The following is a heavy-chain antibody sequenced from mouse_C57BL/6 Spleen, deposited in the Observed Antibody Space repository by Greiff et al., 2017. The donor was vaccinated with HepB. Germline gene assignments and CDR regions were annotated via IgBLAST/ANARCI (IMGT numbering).Heavy chain of an antibody. Sequence: EVQLVESGGGLVKPGGSLKLSCAASGFTFSSYAMSWVRQTPEKRLEWVATISNGGSYTYYPDNVKGRFTISRDNAKNNLYLKMRHLKDEDTAMYYCAGDGDGSSYWYFDVWGTGTTVTVSS. CDR2: ISNGGSYT. CDR3: AGDGDGSSYWYFDV. D-gene: IGHD1-1*01. J-gene: IGHJ1*03. V-gene: IGHV5-4*01. CDR1: GFTFSSYA.